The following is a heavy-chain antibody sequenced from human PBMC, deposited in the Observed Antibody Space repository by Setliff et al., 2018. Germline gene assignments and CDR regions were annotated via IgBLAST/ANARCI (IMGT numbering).Heavy chain of an antibody. V-gene: IGHV1-3*01. CDR2: IDGASGNT. Sequence: GASVKVSCKASGYSLSAYVMHWVRQAPGQRLEWMGWIDGASGNTKYSQKFQGRVTITRDTSASTAHMELSSLRYEDTAVYYCASAEVVVAPWGQGTLVTVSS. J-gene: IGHJ4*02. CDR1: GYSLSAYV. D-gene: IGHD2-15*01. CDR3: ASAEVVVAP.